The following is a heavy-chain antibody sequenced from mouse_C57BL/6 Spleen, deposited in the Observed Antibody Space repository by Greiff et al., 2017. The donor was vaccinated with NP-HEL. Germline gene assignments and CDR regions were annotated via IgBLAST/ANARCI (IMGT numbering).Heavy chain of an antibody. J-gene: IGHJ4*01. CDR1: GFTFSDYG. D-gene: IGHD5-1*01. CDR2: ISSGSSTI. Sequence: EVKLVESGGGLVKPGGSLKLSCAASGFTFSDYGMHWVRQAPEKGLEWVAYISSGSSTIYYADTVKGRFTISRDNAKNTLFLQMTSLRSEDTAMYYCARRYLYYYAMDYWGQGTSVTVSS. CDR3: ARRYLYYYAMDY. V-gene: IGHV5-17*01.